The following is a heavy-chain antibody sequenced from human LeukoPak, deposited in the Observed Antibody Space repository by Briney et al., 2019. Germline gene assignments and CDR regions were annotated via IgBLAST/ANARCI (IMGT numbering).Heavy chain of an antibody. CDR1: DDSFSSHY. Sequence: SETLSLTCAVSDDSFSSHYWTWIRQPPGKGLEWIGYISYIGRTNYNPSLKSRVTISIDTSKNQFSLKLTSVTAADTAVYYSARDLVTVTKGFDIWGQGTMVSVSS. J-gene: IGHJ3*02. D-gene: IGHD4-17*01. V-gene: IGHV4-59*11. CDR2: ISYIGRT. CDR3: ARDLVTVTKGFDI.